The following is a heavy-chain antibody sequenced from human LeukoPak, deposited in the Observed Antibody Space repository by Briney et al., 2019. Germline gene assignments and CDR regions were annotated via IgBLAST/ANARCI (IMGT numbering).Heavy chain of an antibody. CDR1: GGSISSYY. Sequence: SETLSLTCTVSGGSISSYYWSWIRQPPGKGLELIGYIYTSGSTNYNPSLKSRVTISVDTSKNQFSLKLSSVTAADTAVYYCARHAPYSSSWPFYYYYYMDVWGKGTTVTVSS. V-gene: IGHV4-4*09. CDR2: IYTSGST. J-gene: IGHJ6*03. CDR3: ARHAPYSSSWPFYYYYYMDV. D-gene: IGHD6-13*01.